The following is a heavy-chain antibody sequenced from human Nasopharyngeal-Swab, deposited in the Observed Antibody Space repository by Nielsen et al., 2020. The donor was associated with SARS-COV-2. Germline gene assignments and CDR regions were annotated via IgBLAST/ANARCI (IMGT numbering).Heavy chain of an antibody. CDR3: AREGSLGYCSSTSCATFDY. CDR1: GYTFTGYY. Sequence: ASVKVSCKASGYTFTGYYMHWVRQAPGQGLEWMGWINPNSGGTNYAQKFQGWVTMTRDTSISTVYMELSSLRSEDTAVYYCAREGSLGYCSSTSCATFDYWGQGTLVTVSS. D-gene: IGHD2-2*01. J-gene: IGHJ4*02. V-gene: IGHV1-2*04. CDR2: INPNSGGT.